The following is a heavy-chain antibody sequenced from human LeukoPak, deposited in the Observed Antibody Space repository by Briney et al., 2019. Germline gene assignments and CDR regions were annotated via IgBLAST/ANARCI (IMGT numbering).Heavy chain of an antibody. CDR1: GYSFINHY. CDR2: ISPSGDRT. V-gene: IGHV1-46*01. Sequence: ASVKISCKASGYSFINHYMHWVRQAPGQGLEWLGLISPSGDRTWYAQKFQGKFTMTRDMSTSTDYMELSSLRSEDTAVYYCARSGIVACFDYWGQGTLVTVSS. D-gene: IGHD5-12*01. CDR3: ARSGIVACFDY. J-gene: IGHJ4*02.